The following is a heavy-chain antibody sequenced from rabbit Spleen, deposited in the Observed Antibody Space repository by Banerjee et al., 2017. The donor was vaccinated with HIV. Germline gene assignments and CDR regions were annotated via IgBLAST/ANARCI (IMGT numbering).Heavy chain of an antibody. D-gene: IGHD2-1*01. J-gene: IGHJ4*01. V-gene: IGHV1S40*01. CDR3: ARDSYTVGLGGGDVADWLYFNF. CDR1: GFTISSSYW. Sequence: QSLEESGGDLVKPGASLTLTCKASGFTISSSYWICWVRQAPGKGLEWIACINIGGAVTYYVSWAKGRVTISKTSSTTVTLQMTSLTTADTATYFCARDSYTVGLGGGDVADWLYFNFWGPGTLVTVS. CDR2: INIGGAVT.